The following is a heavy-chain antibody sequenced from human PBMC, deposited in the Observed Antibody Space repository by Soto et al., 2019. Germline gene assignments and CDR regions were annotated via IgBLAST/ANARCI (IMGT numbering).Heavy chain of an antibody. CDR2: INPSGGST. D-gene: IGHD2-2*01. CDR3: AREDIVVEPAAILVSIGDHWFDP. Sequence: GASVKVSCKASGYTFTSYYMHWVRQAPGQGLEWMGIINPSGGSTSYAQKFQGRVTMTRDTSTSTVYMELSSLRSEDTAVYYCAREDIVVEPAAILVSIGDHWFDPWGQGTLVTVSS. J-gene: IGHJ5*02. V-gene: IGHV1-46*01. CDR1: GYTFTSYY.